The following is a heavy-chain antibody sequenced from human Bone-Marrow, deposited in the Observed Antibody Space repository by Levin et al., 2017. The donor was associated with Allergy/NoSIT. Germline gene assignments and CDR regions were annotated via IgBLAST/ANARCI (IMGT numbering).Heavy chain of an antibody. D-gene: IGHD3-3*01. CDR1: GFSFSVSSYG. Sequence: GESLKISCGASGFSFSVSSYGMHWFRRAPGKGLEWVAVIGYSGAPKYYADSVKGRFTISSDTSENTLYLQMNSLRAEDTAVYYCVRYNTNFFDYWGQGTLVTVSS. J-gene: IGHJ4*02. CDR2: IGYSGAPK. V-gene: IGHV3-33*01. CDR3: VRYNTNFFDY.